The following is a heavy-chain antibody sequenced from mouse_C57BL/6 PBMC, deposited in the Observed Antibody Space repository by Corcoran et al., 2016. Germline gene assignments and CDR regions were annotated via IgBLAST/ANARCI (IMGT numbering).Heavy chain of an antibody. CDR1: GSTFIEYT. CDR3: ARHEGDYDEFAY. CDR2: FYPGSGSI. J-gene: IGHJ3*01. D-gene: IGHD2-4*01. V-gene: IGHV1-62-2*01. Sequence: QVQLQQSGAEQVKTGAAVKLSCTASGSTFIEYTKHWVKLRPGQGLEWIGWFYPGSGSIKYNEKFKDKATLTADKSSSTVYMELSRLTSEDSAFYFGARHEGDYDEFAYWGQGTLVTVSA.